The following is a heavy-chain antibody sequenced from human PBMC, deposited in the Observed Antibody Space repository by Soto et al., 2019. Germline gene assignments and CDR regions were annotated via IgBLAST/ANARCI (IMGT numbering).Heavy chain of an antibody. CDR2: IYHSGST. Sequence: SETLSLTCAVSGGSISSSNWWSWVRQPPGKGLEWIGEIYHSGSTNYNPSLKSRVTISVDKSKNQFSLKLSSVTAADTAVYYCARVEGSSWGYFDYWGQGTLVTVSS. D-gene: IGHD6-13*01. CDR3: ARVEGSSWGYFDY. J-gene: IGHJ4*02. V-gene: IGHV4-4*02. CDR1: GGSISSSNW.